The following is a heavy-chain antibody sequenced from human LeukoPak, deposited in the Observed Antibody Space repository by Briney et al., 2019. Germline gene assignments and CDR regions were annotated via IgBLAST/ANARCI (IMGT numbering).Heavy chain of an antibody. CDR1: GGSFSSGDYY. CDR3: ARGFDSSGSRGAFDI. Sequence: SETLSLTCTVSGGSFSSGDYYWSWIRQPPGKGLEWIGYIYYSGSTYYNPSLKSRVTISVDTSKNQFSLKLSSVTAADTAVYYCARGFDSSGSRGAFDIWGQGTMVTVSS. CDR2: IYYSGST. J-gene: IGHJ3*02. D-gene: IGHD3-22*01. V-gene: IGHV4-30-4*08.